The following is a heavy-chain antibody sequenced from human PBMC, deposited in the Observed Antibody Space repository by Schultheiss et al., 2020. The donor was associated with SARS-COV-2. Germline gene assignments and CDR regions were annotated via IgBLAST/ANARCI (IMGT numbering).Heavy chain of an antibody. CDR3: ARIDSSGWLGDAFDI. CDR2: ISGDGGST. CDR1: GFTFDDYA. V-gene: IGHV3-43*02. D-gene: IGHD6-19*01. J-gene: IGHJ3*02. Sequence: GGSLRLSCAASGFTFDDYAMHWVRQAPGKGLEWVSLISGDGGSTYYADSVKGRFTISRDNSKNTLYLQMNSLRTEDTAVYCCARIDSSGWLGDAFDIWGQGTMVTVSS.